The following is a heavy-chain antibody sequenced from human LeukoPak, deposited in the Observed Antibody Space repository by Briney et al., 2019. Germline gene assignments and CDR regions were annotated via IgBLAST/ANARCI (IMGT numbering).Heavy chain of an antibody. V-gene: IGHV3-23*01. CDR2: MSGSGDSS. CDR1: GFTFSKNA. J-gene: IGHJ3*02. Sequence: GGSLRLSCAASGFTFSKNAMSWVRQAPGKGLEWVSAMSGSGDSSYYADSVKGRFTISRDISKNTLHLQMNSLGVEDTAVYYCAKNKWERSGAFDIWGQGTMVTVSS. D-gene: IGHD1-26*01. CDR3: AKNKWERSGAFDI.